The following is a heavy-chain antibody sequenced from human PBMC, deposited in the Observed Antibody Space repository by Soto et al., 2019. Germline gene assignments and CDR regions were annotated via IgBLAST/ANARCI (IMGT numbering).Heavy chain of an antibody. D-gene: IGHD3-3*01. V-gene: IGHV3-23*01. CDR1: GFSFGSYA. CDR3: ARWSYLDY. Sequence: PGGSLRLSCGASGFSFGSYALSWVRQAPGKGLEWVSTISGSDGKTFYADSVKGRFSISRDTSQSTLYLQMNSLRADDTAMYYCARWSYLDYWGQGTRVTVSS. CDR2: ISGSDGKT. J-gene: IGHJ4*02.